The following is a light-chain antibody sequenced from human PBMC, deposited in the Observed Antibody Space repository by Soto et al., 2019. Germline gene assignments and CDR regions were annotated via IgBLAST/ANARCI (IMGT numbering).Light chain of an antibody. V-gene: IGKV1-9*01. CDR2: GAS. J-gene: IGKJ4*01. CDR1: QGIGSN. CDR3: QQSNSYPLT. Sequence: IQLTQSPSSLSASGGDRVTITCRASQGIGSNLAWYLKKPGEAPKLLVYGASTLQGGVPSRFSGSGSGTLFTLTITSLQPEDFATYFCQQSNSYPLTIGGGTKVEIK.